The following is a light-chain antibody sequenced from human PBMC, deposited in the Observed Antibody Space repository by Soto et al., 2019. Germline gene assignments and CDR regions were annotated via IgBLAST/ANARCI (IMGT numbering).Light chain of an antibody. Sequence: DVVMTQSPLSLPVTLGQPASISCRSSQSLAYSDGNTYLNWFQQRPGQSPRRLIYKVSNRDSGVPDRFSGSVSGTDFTLKISRVEAEDVAVYYCMQGTHWPPYTFGQGTKLEIK. CDR2: KVS. CDR3: MQGTHWPPYT. J-gene: IGKJ2*01. CDR1: QSLAYSDGNTY. V-gene: IGKV2-30*01.